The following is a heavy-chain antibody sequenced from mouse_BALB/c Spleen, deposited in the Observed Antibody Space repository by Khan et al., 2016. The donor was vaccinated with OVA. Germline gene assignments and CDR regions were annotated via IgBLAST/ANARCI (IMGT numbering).Heavy chain of an antibody. J-gene: IGHJ4*01. V-gene: IGHV3-2*02. D-gene: IGHD2-4*01. Sequence: EVQLQESGPGLVKPSQSLSLTCTVTGYSITNDYAWNWIRQFPGNKLEWMGCISSTGSTSYNPSLKSRISITRDTSKNPFFLQLRSVTSEDTATYYCARSLYYNYGYALDYWGRGTSVTVSS. CDR1: GYSITNDYA. CDR3: ARSLYYNYGYALDY. CDR2: ISSTGST.